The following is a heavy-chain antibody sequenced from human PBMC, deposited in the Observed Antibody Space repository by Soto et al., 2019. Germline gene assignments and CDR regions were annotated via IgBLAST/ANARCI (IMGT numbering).Heavy chain of an antibody. Sequence: DVQLVESVGGLIQPGESLRLSCAAFGLTVSGKKYVAWVRRAPGKGLEWVSALYDVDGSFYADSVKGRFTTSSDSSKTTVYLQMNGLRPDDTAVYYCASWHEREHAYDVWGQGTTVTVSS. V-gene: IGHV3-53*01. CDR2: LYDVDGS. J-gene: IGHJ3*01. CDR3: ASWHEREHAYDV. CDR1: GLTVSGKKY. D-gene: IGHD1-1*01.